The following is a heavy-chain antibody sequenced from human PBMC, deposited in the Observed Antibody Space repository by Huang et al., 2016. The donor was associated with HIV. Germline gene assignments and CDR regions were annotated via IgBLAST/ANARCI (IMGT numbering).Heavy chain of an antibody. CDR1: GGSISSHY. CDR2: IYYSGVS. J-gene: IGHJ4*01. V-gene: IGHV4-59*11. CDR3: ARDRRHCSGGSCYYSDY. D-gene: IGHD2-15*01. Sequence: QVQLQESGPGLVKPSETLSLTWRVSGGSISSHYWSWIRQPPGKGLEWIGGIYYSGVSNYSPSLKSGLFISVDTSRNQFALVLSAVTAADTAVYYCARDRRHCSGGSCYYSDYWGHGTLVTVSS.